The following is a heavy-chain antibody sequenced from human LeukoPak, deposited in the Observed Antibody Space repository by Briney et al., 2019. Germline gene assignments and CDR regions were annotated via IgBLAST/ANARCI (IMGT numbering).Heavy chain of an antibody. CDR3: AGLVGRYSSGLYYYYFDY. V-gene: IGHV4-4*02. Sequence: SETLSLTCTVSGDSINSLDLWSRVRQPPGKGLEWIGEMYLSGTTHSNPSVKSRVTISIDKSKNQFFLNLSSVTAADTAVYYCAGLVGRYSSGLYYYYFDYWGQGTLVTVSS. J-gene: IGHJ4*02. CDR1: GDSINSLDL. D-gene: IGHD3-22*01. CDR2: MYLSGTT.